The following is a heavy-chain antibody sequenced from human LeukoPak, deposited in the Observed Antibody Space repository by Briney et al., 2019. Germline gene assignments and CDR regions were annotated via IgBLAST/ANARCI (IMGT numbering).Heavy chain of an antibody. CDR3: ARDSVLGGYGDYAVTSPDY. J-gene: IGHJ4*02. V-gene: IGHV1-46*01. D-gene: IGHD4-17*01. CDR1: GYTFTSYY. CDR2: INHYGGST. Sequence: GASVKVSFKASGYTFTSYYMHWVRQAPGQGLEWMGIINHYGGSTSYAQKFQGRVTMTRDMSTSTVYMELSSLRSEDTAVYYCARDSVLGGYGDYAVTSPDYWGQGTLVTVSS.